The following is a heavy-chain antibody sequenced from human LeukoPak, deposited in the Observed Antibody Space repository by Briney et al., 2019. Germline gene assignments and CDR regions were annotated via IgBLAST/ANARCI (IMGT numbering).Heavy chain of an antibody. CDR2: ISGSGGTT. J-gene: IGHJ6*03. CDR3: AKSGYGSGIQNYYMDV. Sequence: QSGGSLRLSCAASGFTFSSSGMSWVRQAPGKGLEWVSGISGSGGTTNDADSVKGRFTISRDNSKNTVYLQMNSLRAEDTAVYYCAKSGYGSGIQNYYMDVWGKGTTVTVSS. D-gene: IGHD3-10*01. V-gene: IGHV3-23*01. CDR1: GFTFSSSG.